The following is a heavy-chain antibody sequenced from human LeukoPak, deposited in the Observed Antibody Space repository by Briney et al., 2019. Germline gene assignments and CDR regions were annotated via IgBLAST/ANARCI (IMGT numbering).Heavy chain of an antibody. V-gene: IGHV1-18*01. CDR2: ISAYNGNT. CDR1: GYTFTSYG. CDR3: ARDDSSGWYGGNYFDY. D-gene: IGHD6-19*01. J-gene: IGHJ4*02. Sequence: ASVKVSCKASGYTFTSYGISWVRQAPGQGLEWMGWISAYNGNTNYAQKLQGRVTVTTDTSTSTAYMELRSLRSDDTAVYYCARDDSSGWYGGNYFDYWGQGTLVTVSS.